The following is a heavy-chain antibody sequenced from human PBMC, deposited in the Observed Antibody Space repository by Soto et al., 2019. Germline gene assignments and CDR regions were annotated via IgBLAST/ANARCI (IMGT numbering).Heavy chain of an antibody. J-gene: IGHJ6*01. CDR1: GFSFNTYG. CDR2: ISYDGSQK. D-gene: IGHD6-19*01. Sequence: PGGSLRLSCAASGFSFNTYGMHWVRQAPGKGLEWLALISYDGSQKYYADSVKDRVTISRDNSKKTLYLQVIGPRPEDTAVYYCAKDMAVVGRLYFFGMDVWGQGTTVTVSS. V-gene: IGHV3-30*18. CDR3: AKDMAVVGRLYFFGMDV.